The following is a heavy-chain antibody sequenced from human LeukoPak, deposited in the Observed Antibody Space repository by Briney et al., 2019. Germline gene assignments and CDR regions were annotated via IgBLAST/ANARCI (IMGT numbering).Heavy chain of an antibody. V-gene: IGHV3-30*04. CDR2: ISYDGSNK. J-gene: IGHJ4*02. D-gene: IGHD3-10*01. CDR1: GFTFSSYA. Sequence: LPGGSLRLSCAASGFTFSSYAMHWVRQAPGKGLEWVAVISYDGSNKYYADSVKGRFTISRDNSKNTLYLQMNSLRAEDTAVYYCARDRGVIAAYLDYWGQGTLVTVS. CDR3: ARDRGVIAAYLDY.